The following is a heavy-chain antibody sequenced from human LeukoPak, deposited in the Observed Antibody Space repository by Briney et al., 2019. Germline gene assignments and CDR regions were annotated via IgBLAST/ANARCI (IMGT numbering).Heavy chain of an antibody. CDR1: GYTFTGYY. J-gene: IGHJ5*02. D-gene: IGHD2-2*01. Sequence: ASVKVSCKASGYTFTGYYMHWVRQAPGQGLEWMGWINPNSVGTNYAQKFQGRVTMTRDTSISTAYMELSRLRSDDTAVYYWARDFGKTYCSSTSCPTYNWFDPWGQGTLVTVSS. CDR2: INPNSVGT. V-gene: IGHV1-2*02. CDR3: ARDFGKTYCSSTSCPTYNWFDP.